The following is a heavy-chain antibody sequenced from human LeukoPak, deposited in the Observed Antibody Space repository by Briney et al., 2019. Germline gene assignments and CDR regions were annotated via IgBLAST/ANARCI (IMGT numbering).Heavy chain of an antibody. J-gene: IGHJ5*02. D-gene: IGHD3-10*01. CDR3: ARSEVSGYYYGSGSYHNWFDP. CDR2: IYYSGST. V-gene: IGHV4-31*03. Sequence: PSETLSLTCTVSGGSISSGGYYWSWIRQHPGKGLEWIGYIYYSGSTYYNPSFKSRVTISVDTSKSQFSLKLSSVTAADTAVYYCARSEVSGYYYGSGSYHNWFDPWGQGTLVTVSS. CDR1: GGSISSGGYY.